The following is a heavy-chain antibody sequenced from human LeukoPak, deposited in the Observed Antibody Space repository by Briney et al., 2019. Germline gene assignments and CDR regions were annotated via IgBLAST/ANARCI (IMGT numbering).Heavy chain of an antibody. V-gene: IGHV3-7*03. D-gene: IGHD3-16*01. CDR3: ARGGGLDV. CDR2: INHNGNVN. J-gene: IGHJ6*02. Sequence: GGSLRLSCAASGFTFSSYWMNWARQAPGKGLEWVASINHNGNVNYYVDSVKGRFTISRDNAKNSLYLQMSNLRAKDTAVYFCARGGGLDVWGQGAAVTVSS. CDR1: GFTFSSYW.